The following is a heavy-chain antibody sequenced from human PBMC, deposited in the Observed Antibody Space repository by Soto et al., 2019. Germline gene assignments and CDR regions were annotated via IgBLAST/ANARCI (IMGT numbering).Heavy chain of an antibody. D-gene: IGHD3-10*01. CDR2: INHSGST. CDR3: ARRITMVRGVRNWFDP. J-gene: IGHJ5*02. Sequence: SETLCLTCAVYGGSFSGYYWSWIRQPPGKGLEWIGEINHSGSTNYNPSLKSRVTISVDTSKNQFSLKLSSVTAADTAVYYCARRITMVRGVRNWFDPWGQGTLVTVSS. CDR1: GGSFSGYY. V-gene: IGHV4-34*01.